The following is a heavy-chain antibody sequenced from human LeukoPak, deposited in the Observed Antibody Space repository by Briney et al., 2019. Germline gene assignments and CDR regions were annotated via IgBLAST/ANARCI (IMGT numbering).Heavy chain of an antibody. CDR1: GFTFSSYA. CDR3: ARGDYRFDY. Sequence: GGSLRLSCAASGFTFSSYAMHWVRQAPGKGLEYVSAISSNGGSTYYANSVKGRFTISRDNSKNTLYLQMGSLRAEDMAVYYRARGDYRFDYWGQGTLVTVSS. V-gene: IGHV3-64*01. J-gene: IGHJ4*02. CDR2: ISSNGGST. D-gene: IGHD4-17*01.